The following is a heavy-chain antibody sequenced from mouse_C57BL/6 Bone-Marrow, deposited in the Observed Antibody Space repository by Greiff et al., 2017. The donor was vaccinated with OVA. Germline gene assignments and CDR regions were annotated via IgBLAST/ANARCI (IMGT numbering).Heavy chain of an antibody. CDR3: ARVYDDYYGRVYFDY. D-gene: IGHD2-3*01. Sequence: EVHLVESGGGLVQPGGSLKLTCAVSGFTFSDYGMAWVRQAPRKGPEWVAFISNLAYSIYYADTVTSRFTISRENAKNTLYLEMSSLGSEDTAMYYCARVYDDYYGRVYFDYWGQGTTLTVSS. J-gene: IGHJ2*01. V-gene: IGHV5-15*01. CDR1: GFTFSDYG. CDR2: ISNLAYSI.